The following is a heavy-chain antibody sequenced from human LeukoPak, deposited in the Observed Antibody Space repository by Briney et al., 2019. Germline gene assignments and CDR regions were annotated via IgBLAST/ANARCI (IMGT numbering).Heavy chain of an antibody. CDR2: INPNSGGT. CDR3: AREITGDAFDI. D-gene: IGHD1-20*01. CDR1: GYTFTGYY. Sequence: ASVKVSCKASGYTFTGYYMHWVRQAPGQGLEWMGWINPNSGGTNYAHKFQGRVTVTRDTSISTAYMELSRLTSDDTAVYYCAREITGDAFDIWGQGTMVTVSS. V-gene: IGHV1-2*07. J-gene: IGHJ3*02.